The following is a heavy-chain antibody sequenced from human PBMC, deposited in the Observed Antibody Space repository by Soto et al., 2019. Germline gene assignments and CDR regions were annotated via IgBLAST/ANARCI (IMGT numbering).Heavy chain of an antibody. CDR3: AREGAAPYCYYGMDV. CDR2: ISAYNGNT. J-gene: IGHJ6*02. Sequence: QVQLVQSGGEVKKPGASVKVSCKTSGYSFTTYGISWVRQAPGQGLEWMGWISAYNGNTNYAQKLQGRVTMTTDTPTSTAYMELRSLRSDDTAVYYCAREGAAPYCYYGMDVWGQGSTVTVSS. CDR1: GYSFTTYG. D-gene: IGHD6-25*01. V-gene: IGHV1-18*01.